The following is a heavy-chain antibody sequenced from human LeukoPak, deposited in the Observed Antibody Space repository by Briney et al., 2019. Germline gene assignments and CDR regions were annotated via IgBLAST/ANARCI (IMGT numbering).Heavy chain of an antibody. V-gene: IGHV3-20*04. CDR2: INWNGGRT. CDR1: GFTFGDYG. CDR3: ARDSSVYDSSGLRAFDI. D-gene: IGHD3-22*01. Sequence: GGSLRLSCAASGFTFGDYGMSWVRQGPGKGLEWVSGINWNGGRTGYADSVKGRFIISRDNAKNSLYLQMNSLRDEDTALYYCARDSSVYDSSGLRAFDIWGQGTMVTVSS. J-gene: IGHJ3*02.